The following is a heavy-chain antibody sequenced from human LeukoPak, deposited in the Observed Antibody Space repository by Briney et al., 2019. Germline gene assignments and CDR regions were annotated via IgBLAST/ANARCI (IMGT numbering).Heavy chain of an antibody. V-gene: IGHV4-4*02. CDR1: GGSVSSTNW. CDR2: IYHSGST. D-gene: IGHD6-13*01. J-gene: IGHJ4*02. CDR3: ARVIYGSSWYYFDY. Sequence: SETLSLTCGVSGGSVSSTNWWSWVRQPPGKGLEWIGEIYHSGSTNYNPSLKSRVTISVDKSKNQFSLKLSSVTAADTAVYYCARVIYGSSWYYFDYWGQGTLVTVSS.